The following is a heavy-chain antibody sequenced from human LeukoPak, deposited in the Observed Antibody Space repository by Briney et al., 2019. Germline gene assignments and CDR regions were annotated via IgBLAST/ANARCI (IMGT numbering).Heavy chain of an antibody. CDR2: ISYDGSNK. D-gene: IGHD2-15*01. Sequence: GRSLRLSCAASEFTFSSYGMHWVRQAPGKGLEWVAVISYDGSNKYYADSVKGRFTISRDNSKNTLYLQMNSLRAEDTAVYYCAKDRQRYCSGGSCYRGGDYWGQGTLVTVSS. J-gene: IGHJ4*02. CDR3: AKDRQRYCSGGSCYRGGDY. CDR1: EFTFSSYG. V-gene: IGHV3-30*18.